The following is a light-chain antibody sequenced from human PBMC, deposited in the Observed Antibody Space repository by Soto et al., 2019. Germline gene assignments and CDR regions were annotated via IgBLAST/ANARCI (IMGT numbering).Light chain of an antibody. V-gene: IGKV3-11*01. CDR2: AIS. Sequence: EIVLTQSPATLSLSPGERATLSCRASQTVDSFLAWYQQKPGQAPRLLIHAISGRATGVPARFSGSGSGTDFTLTISSLEPEAFAVYYCQQSRSWPRTFGQGTKVEIK. CDR3: QQSRSWPRT. CDR1: QTVDSF. J-gene: IGKJ1*01.